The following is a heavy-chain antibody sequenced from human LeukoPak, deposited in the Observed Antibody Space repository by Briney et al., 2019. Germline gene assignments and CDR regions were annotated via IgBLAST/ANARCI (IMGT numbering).Heavy chain of an antibody. V-gene: IGHV3-33*01. D-gene: IGHD3-22*01. CDR1: GFTFSSYG. CDR2: IWYDGSNK. CDR3: ARSGYYYDSSGYYDLQPFDY. J-gene: IGHJ4*02. Sequence: PGRSLRLSCAASGFTFSSYGMHWVRQAPGKGLEWVAVIWYDGSNKHYADSVKGRFTISRDNSKNTLYLQMNSLRAEDTAVYYCARSGYYYDSSGYYDLQPFDYWGQGTLVTVSS.